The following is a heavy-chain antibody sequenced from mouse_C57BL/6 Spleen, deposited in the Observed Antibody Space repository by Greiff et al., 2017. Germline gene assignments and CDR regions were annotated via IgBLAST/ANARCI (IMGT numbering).Heavy chain of an antibody. CDR1: GYSFTGYF. CDR2: INPYNGDT. Sequence: EVKLMESGPELVKPGDSVKISCKASGYSFTGYFMNWVMQSHGKSLEWIGRINPYNGDTFYNQKFKGKATLTVDKSSSTAHMELRSLTSEDSAVYYCARWGFDEDFDYWGQGTTLTVSS. CDR3: ARWGFDEDFDY. J-gene: IGHJ2*01. V-gene: IGHV1-20*01.